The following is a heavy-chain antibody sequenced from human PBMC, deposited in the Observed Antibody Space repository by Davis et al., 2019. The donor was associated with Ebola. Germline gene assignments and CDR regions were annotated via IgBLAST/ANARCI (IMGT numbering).Heavy chain of an antibody. V-gene: IGHV3-23*01. D-gene: IGHD3-10*01. CDR2: ISGSGGST. CDR3: AIARNYYGSQPIDY. Sequence: GESLKISCAASGFTFSSYAMSWVRQAPGKGLEWVSAISGSGGSTYYADSVKGRFTISRDNSKNTLYVQMNSLRAEDTAVYYCAIARNYYGSQPIDYWGQGILVTVSS. CDR1: GFTFSSYA. J-gene: IGHJ4*02.